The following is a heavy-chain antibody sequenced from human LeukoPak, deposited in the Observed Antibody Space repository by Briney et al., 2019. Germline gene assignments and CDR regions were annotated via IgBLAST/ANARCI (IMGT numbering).Heavy chain of an antibody. CDR1: DGSISSSNW. D-gene: IGHD3-10*01. V-gene: IGHV4-4*02. CDR2: IYHSGST. Sequence: PSETLSLTCAVSDGSISSSNWWSWVRQPPGKGLEWIGEIYHSGSTNYNPSLKSRVTISVDKSKNQFSLKLSSVTAADTAVYYCANRMVRGVIITAFDIWGQGTMVTVSS. J-gene: IGHJ3*02. CDR3: ANRMVRGVIITAFDI.